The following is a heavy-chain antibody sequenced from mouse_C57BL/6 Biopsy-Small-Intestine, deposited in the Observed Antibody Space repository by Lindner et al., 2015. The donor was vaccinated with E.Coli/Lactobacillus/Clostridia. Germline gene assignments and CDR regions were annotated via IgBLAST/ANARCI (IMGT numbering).Heavy chain of an antibody. Sequence: VQLQESGAELVRPGTSVKMSCKASGYTFTNYWIGWAKQRPGHGLEWIGDIYPGGGYTNYNEKFKGKATLTADKSSSTAYMQFSSLTSEDSAIYYCARGYYDYFDYWGQGTTLTVPS. CDR3: ARGYYDYFDY. CDR2: IYPGGGYT. D-gene: IGHD2-4*01. V-gene: IGHV1-63*01. J-gene: IGHJ2*01. CDR1: GYTFTNYW.